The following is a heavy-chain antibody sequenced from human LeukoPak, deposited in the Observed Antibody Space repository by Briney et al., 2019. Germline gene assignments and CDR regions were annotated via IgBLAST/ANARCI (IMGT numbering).Heavy chain of an antibody. V-gene: IGHV4-39*01. CDR2: IYYGGST. CDR1: GGSISSSDYY. Sequence: SETLSLTCTVSGGSISSSDYYWGWIRQPPGKGLEWIGSIYYGGSTYYNPSLKSRVTICVDTSMNQFSLKLSFVTTADTAVYYCARALGYCSGGSCTRGYNWFDPWGQGTLVTVPS. D-gene: IGHD2-15*01. CDR3: ARALGYCSGGSCTRGYNWFDP. J-gene: IGHJ5*02.